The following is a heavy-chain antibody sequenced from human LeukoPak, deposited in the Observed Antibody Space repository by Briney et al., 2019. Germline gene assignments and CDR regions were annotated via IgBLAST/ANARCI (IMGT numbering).Heavy chain of an antibody. CDR2: INHSGST. CDR3: ARGRHYYDSSGYYYNY. CDR1: GASFSAYY. J-gene: IGHJ4*02. D-gene: IGHD3-22*01. Sequence: SETLSLTCAVYGASFSAYYWSWICQPPGKGLEWIGEINHSGSTNYNPSLKSRVTISVDTSKNQFSLKLSSVTAADTAVYYCARGRHYYDSSGYYYNYWGQGTLVTVSS. V-gene: IGHV4-34*01.